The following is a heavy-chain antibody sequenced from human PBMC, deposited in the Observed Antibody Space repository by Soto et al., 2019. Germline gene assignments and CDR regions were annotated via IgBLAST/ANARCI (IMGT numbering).Heavy chain of an antibody. Sequence: ASVKVSCKVSGYTLTELSMHWVRQAPGKGLEWMGGFDPEDGETIYAQKFQGRVTMTEDTSTDTAYMELSSLRSEDTAVYYCATVPPSGSYYPGYFDYWGQGTLVTVSS. CDR1: GYTLTELS. V-gene: IGHV1-24*01. J-gene: IGHJ4*02. CDR3: ATVPPSGSYYPGYFDY. D-gene: IGHD1-26*01. CDR2: FDPEDGET.